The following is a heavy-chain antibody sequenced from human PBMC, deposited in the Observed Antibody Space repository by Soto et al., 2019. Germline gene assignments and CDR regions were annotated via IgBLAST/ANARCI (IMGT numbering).Heavy chain of an antibody. J-gene: IGHJ4*02. CDR1: GACISNCY. V-gene: IGHV4-4*07. CDR2: LYTRGTT. Sequence: SETLSLTCSVCGACISNCYWGWIRQSAGKGLGWIGRLYTRGTTDYNPSLKSRVTMSIDTSKNRVSLSLTSVTAADTAVYYCAKGGTYYFDSWGQGIVVTVS. CDR3: AKGGTYYFDS. D-gene: IGHD3-16*01.